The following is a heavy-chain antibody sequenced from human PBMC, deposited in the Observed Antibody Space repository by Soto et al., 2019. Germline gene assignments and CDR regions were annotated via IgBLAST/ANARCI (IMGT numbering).Heavy chain of an antibody. CDR1: GFTFNDYY. CDR2: ISSGGGTI. Sequence: GGSLRLSCAASGFTFNDYYMSWIRQAPGKGLEWVSYISSGGGTIYYADSVKGRFTISRDNAKKSLYLQINSLRAEDTAVYFCARATSYISSSLSWGRDYYYYYTDVWGKGTTVTVSS. J-gene: IGHJ6*03. V-gene: IGHV3-11*01. D-gene: IGHD6-6*01. CDR3: ARATSYISSSLSWGRDYYYYYTDV.